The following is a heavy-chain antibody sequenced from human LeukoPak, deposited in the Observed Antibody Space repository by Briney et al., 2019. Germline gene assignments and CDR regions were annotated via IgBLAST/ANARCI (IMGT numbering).Heavy chain of an antibody. CDR1: GFTFSSYA. J-gene: IGHJ4*02. Sequence: PGGSLRLSCAASGFTFSSYAMHWVRQAPGKGLEWVAVISYDGSNKYYADSVKGRFTISRDNSKNTLYLQMNSLRAEDTAVYYCARVKIVGATTVLSPAADYWGQGTLVTVSS. D-gene: IGHD1-26*01. CDR3: ARVKIVGATTVLSPAADY. V-gene: IGHV3-30*04. CDR2: ISYDGSNK.